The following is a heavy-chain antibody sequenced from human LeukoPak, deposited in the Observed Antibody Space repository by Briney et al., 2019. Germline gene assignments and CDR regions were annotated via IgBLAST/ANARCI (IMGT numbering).Heavy chain of an antibody. CDR2: ISYDGTNK. D-gene: IGHD3-10*01. CDR3: ARGASGSFHYGMDV. V-gene: IGHV3-30*04. J-gene: IGHJ6*02. CDR1: GFTLSSYA. Sequence: GGSLRLSCAASGFTLSSYAMHWDRQAPGKGLEWVAAISYDGTNKYYADSVKGRFTISRDPSKSTLYLQMNSLRAEGTAIYYCARGASGSFHYGMDVWGQGTTVTVSS.